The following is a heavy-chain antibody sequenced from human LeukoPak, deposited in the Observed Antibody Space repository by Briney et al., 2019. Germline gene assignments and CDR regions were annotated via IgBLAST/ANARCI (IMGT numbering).Heavy chain of an antibody. CDR1: GFIFTDHW. Sequence: GGSLRLSCVASGFIFTDHWMSWVRQAPGKGLDWVANIKEDESAKFYADSVRGRFTISRNNAKNSVYLEMNNLRVEDTAVYYCARAVDVADYWGRGTLVTVSS. CDR2: IKEDESAK. V-gene: IGHV3-7*01. CDR3: ARAVDVADY. J-gene: IGHJ4*02. D-gene: IGHD3-16*01.